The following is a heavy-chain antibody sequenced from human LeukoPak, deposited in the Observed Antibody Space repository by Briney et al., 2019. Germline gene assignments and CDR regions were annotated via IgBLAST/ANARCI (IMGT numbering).Heavy chain of an antibody. V-gene: IGHV4-59*08. CDR3: ARQEGGFDP. J-gene: IGHJ5*02. Sequence: PSETLSPTCTVSGGSISNYFWSWIRQPPGKGLEWIGYVHYTGSTNYNPSLKSRVTISVDTSKNQFSLKLTFVTAADTGVYYCARQEGGFDPWGQGTPVTVSS. CDR2: VHYTGST. D-gene: IGHD1-26*01. CDR1: GGSISNYF.